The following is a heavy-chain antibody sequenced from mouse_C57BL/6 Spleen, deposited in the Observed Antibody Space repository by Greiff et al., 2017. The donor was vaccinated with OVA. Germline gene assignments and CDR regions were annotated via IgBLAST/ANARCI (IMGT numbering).Heavy chain of an antibody. J-gene: IGHJ4*01. CDR2: FYPGSGSI. CDR3: ARHDYYDYEEAVDY. V-gene: IGHV1-62-2*01. Sequence: VQGVESGAELVKPGASVKLSCKASGYTFTEYTIHWVKQRSGQGLEWIGWFYPGSGSIKYNEKFKDKATLTADKSSSTVYMELSRLTSESSAVYFGARHDYYDYEEAVDYWGQGTSVTVSS. CDR1: GYTFTEYT. D-gene: IGHD2-4*01.